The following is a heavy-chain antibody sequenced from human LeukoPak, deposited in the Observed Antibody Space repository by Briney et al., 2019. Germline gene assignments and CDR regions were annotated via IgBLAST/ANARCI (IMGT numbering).Heavy chain of an antibody. CDR1: GFTFSIYG. CDR2: ISLSGDTI. D-gene: IGHD3-22*01. Sequence: GGSLRLSCAASGFTFSIYGMNWVRQAPGKGLEWVSFISLSGDTIYYADSVKGRFTVSRDNAKNSLYLQMNSLRDEVTAVYYCARVPNSGGYYPSDYWGQGTLVTVSS. CDR3: ARVPNSGGYYPSDY. J-gene: IGHJ4*02. V-gene: IGHV3-48*02.